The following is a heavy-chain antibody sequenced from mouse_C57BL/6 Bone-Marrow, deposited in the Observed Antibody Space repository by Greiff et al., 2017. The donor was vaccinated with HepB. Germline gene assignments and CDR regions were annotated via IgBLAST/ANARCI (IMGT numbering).Heavy chain of an antibody. D-gene: IGHD1-1*01. CDR2: IYPGSGNT. CDR3: ARDTTVVLDY. J-gene: IGHJ2*01. Sequence: QVQLQQSGAELVRPGASVKLSCKASGYTFTDYYINWVKQRPGQGLEWIARIYPGSGNTYYNEKFKGKATLTAEKSSSTAYMQLSSLTSEDSAVYFCARDTTVVLDYWGQGTTLTVSS. CDR1: GYTFTDYY. V-gene: IGHV1-76*01.